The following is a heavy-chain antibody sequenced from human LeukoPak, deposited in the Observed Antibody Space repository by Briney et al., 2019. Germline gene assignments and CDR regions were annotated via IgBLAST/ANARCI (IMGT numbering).Heavy chain of an antibody. CDR2: ISYDGSNK. J-gene: IGHJ5*02. CDR3: ARDSYDSSGSGS. V-gene: IGHV3-30-3*01. D-gene: IGHD3-22*01. Sequence: GRSLRPSCAASGFTFSSYAMHWVRQAPGKGLEWVAVISYDGSNKYYADSVKGRFTISRDNSKNTLYLQMNSLRAEDTAVYYCARDSYDSSGSGSWGQGTLVTVSS. CDR1: GFTFSSYA.